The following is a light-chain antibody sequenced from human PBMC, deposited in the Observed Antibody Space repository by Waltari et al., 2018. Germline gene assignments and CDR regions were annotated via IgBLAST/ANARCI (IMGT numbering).Light chain of an antibody. CDR1: SIGSKS. Sequence: SYVLTQPSSVSVAPGKTARITAGGNSIGSKSVHWYQQKPGQAPLPVTYYDNDRPSGIPGRFSGSNSGSTATLTISRVEAEDEADYYCQVWDSGSDHPVFGGGTKLTVL. V-gene: IGLV3-21*04. CDR2: YDN. CDR3: QVWDSGSDHPV. J-gene: IGLJ3*02.